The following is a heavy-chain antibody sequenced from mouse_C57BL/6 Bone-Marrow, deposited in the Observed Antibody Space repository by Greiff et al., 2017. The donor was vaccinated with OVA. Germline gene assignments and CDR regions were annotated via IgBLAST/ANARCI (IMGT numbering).Heavy chain of an antibody. V-gene: IGHV10-1*01. Sequence: EVKLVESGGGLVQPKGSLKLSCAASGFSFNTYAMNWVRQAPGKGLEWVARIRSKSNNYATYYADSVKDRFTISRDDSESMLYLQMINLKTEDTAMYYCVRHDVYWYFDVWGTGTTVTVSS. CDR3: VRHDVYWYFDV. CDR2: IRSKSNNYAT. D-gene: IGHD2-3*01. J-gene: IGHJ1*03. CDR1: GFSFNTYA.